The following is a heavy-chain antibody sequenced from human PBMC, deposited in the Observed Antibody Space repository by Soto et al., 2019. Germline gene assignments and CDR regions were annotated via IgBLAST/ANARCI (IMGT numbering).Heavy chain of an antibody. Sequence: EVQLLESGGGLVQPGGSLRLSCAASGFTFSSYAMSWVRQAPGKGLEWVSVISGSAGTTSYAGSVKGRFTLSRDNSKNTLYLQMNSLRAEDTAVYYCARKAQGYYYGMDVWGQGTTVTVSS. CDR3: ARKAQGYYYGMDV. CDR1: GFTFSSYA. CDR2: ISGSAGTT. V-gene: IGHV3-23*01. J-gene: IGHJ6*02.